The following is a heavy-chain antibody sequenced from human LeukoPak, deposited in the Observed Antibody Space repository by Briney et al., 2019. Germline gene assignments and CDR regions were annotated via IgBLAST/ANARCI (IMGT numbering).Heavy chain of an antibody. V-gene: IGHV4-39*01. CDR1: GGSISSSSYY. CDR3: ARRRYYDSSGSPGRAFDI. CDR2: IYYSGST. J-gene: IGHJ3*02. D-gene: IGHD3-22*01. Sequence: SETLSLTRTVSGGSISSSSYYWGWIRQPPGKGLEWIGSIYYSGSTYYNPSLKSRVTISVDTSKNQFSLKLSSVTAADTAVYYCARRRYYDSSGSPGRAFDIWGQGTMVTVSS.